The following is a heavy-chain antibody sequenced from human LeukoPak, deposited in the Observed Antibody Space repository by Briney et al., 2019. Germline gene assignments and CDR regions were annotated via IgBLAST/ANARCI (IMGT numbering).Heavy chain of an antibody. V-gene: IGHV3-74*01. CDR2: IKSDGSST. D-gene: IGHD6-13*01. CDR1: GFTFSSHW. Sequence: GGSLRLPCAASGFTFSSHWMHWVRQAPGKGLVWVSRIKSDGSSTNYADSVKGRFTISRDNAKNTLYLQMNSLRAEDTAVYYCAKGIEYWGQGTLVTVSS. CDR3: AKGIEY. J-gene: IGHJ4*02.